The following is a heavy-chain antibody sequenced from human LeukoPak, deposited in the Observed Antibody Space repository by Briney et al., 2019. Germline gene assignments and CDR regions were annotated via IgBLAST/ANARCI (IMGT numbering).Heavy chain of an antibody. CDR2: ISASGGNS. Sequence: PGGSLRLSCAAPGFTLSSYAMTWVRQAPGKGLEWVSAISASGGNSYYADSVKGRFTTFRDNSQKTLFLQMNSLRAEDMAVYYCAKGDYDRSGTFDCWGQGTLVTVSS. J-gene: IGHJ4*02. D-gene: IGHD3-22*01. CDR3: AKGDYDRSGTFDC. CDR1: GFTLSSYA. V-gene: IGHV3-23*01.